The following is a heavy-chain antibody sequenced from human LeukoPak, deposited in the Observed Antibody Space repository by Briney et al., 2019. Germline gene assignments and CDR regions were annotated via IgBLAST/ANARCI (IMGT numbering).Heavy chain of an antibody. J-gene: IGHJ6*03. V-gene: IGHV1-18*01. CDR2: ISAYNGNT. CDR1: GYTFTSYG. CDR3: ARVVGGYELYYYYYYYMDV. D-gene: IGHD5-12*01. Sequence: ASVKVSCKASGYTFTSYGISWVRQAPGQGLEWMGWISAYNGNTNYAQKLQGRVTMTTDTSTSTAYMELSSLRSEDTAVYYCARVVGGYELYYYYYYYMDVWGKGTTVTVSS.